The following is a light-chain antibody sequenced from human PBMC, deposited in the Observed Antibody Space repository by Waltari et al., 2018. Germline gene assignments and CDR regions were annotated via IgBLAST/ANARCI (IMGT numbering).Light chain of an antibody. Sequence: SMLTQPPSVSAAPGQKVTISCSGSSSNIGHNYVSWYQQLPGTAPKLLIYDNNKRPSGIPDRFSGSKSGTSATLGITGLQTGDEADYYCGAWDSSLSAAVVFGGGTKLTVL. CDR3: GAWDSSLSAAVV. CDR2: DNN. V-gene: IGLV1-51*01. J-gene: IGLJ2*01. CDR1: SSNIGHNY.